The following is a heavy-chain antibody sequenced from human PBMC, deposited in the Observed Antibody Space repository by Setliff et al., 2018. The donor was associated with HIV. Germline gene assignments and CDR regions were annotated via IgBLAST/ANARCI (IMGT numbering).Heavy chain of an antibody. D-gene: IGHD3-3*01. CDR2: MNHSEH. V-gene: IGHV4-34*01. Sequence: SETLSLTCAVYGGSFSGYSWTWIRQSPGKGLEWIGEMNHSEHYYNPTLKSRVTISMDTSKNQFSLELSSVTAADTALYYCARTITTFGVIGRGGRMDVWGKGTTVT. J-gene: IGHJ6*03. CDR1: GGSFSGYS. CDR3: ARTITTFGVIGRGGRMDV.